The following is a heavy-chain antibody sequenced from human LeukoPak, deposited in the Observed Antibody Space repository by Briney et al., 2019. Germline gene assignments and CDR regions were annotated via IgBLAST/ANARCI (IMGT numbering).Heavy chain of an antibody. CDR1: RFTFRRYG. CDR2: ISYDGSNK. J-gene: IGHJ6*03. Sequence: PGGSLRLSCAASRFTFRRYGMSWVRQAPGKGLEWVAVISYDGSNKYYADSVKGRFTISRDNSKNTLYLQMNSLRAEDTAVYYCARDFSYYMDVWGKGTTVTVSS. V-gene: IGHV3-30*03. CDR3: ARDFSYYMDV. D-gene: IGHD3-3*01.